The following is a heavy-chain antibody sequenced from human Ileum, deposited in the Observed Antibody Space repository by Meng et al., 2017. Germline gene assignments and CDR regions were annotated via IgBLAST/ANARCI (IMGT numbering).Heavy chain of an antibody. V-gene: IGHV4-4*02. J-gene: IGHJ4*02. CDR1: GTW. Sequence: GRVQESGPGLVKPSGTLSLTCAVSGTWWSWVRQPPGKGLEWIGEIFQSGRTNYNPSLKSRVTISIDKSKSQISLQLSAVTAADTAVYSCATSNDRDVYYLGYWGQGTLVTVSS. CDR2: IFQSGRT. CDR3: ATSNDRDVYYLGY. D-gene: IGHD3-22*01.